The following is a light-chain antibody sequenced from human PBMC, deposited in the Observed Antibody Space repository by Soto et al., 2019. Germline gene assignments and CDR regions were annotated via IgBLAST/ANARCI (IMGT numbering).Light chain of an antibody. V-gene: IGKV3-15*01. Sequence: EIVMTQSPATLSVSPGERATLSCRASQSISDTLAWYQQKPGQAPGLLIYGASKRATGFPARFSGSGSGTDFTLTISSLQSEDFAVYYCQQYNNWPWTFGQGTKVDIK. CDR2: GAS. J-gene: IGKJ1*01. CDR1: QSISDT. CDR3: QQYNNWPWT.